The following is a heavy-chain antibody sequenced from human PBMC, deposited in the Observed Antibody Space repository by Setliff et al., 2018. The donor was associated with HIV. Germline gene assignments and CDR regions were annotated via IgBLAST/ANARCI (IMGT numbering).Heavy chain of an antibody. V-gene: IGHV4-38-2*01. CDR1: GYSINSDFY. Sequence: ASETLSLTCVVSGYSINSDFYWGWLRQPPGMGLESPGRGLEWIGHIYHSGSTYYNPSLNGRVTMSIDMSKNQFSLSLTSVTAADTAIYYCARTWLHYGADIPRFDPWGQGVMVTV. CDR2: IYHSGST. J-gene: IGHJ5*02. D-gene: IGHD4-17*01. CDR3: ARTWLHYGADIPRFDP.